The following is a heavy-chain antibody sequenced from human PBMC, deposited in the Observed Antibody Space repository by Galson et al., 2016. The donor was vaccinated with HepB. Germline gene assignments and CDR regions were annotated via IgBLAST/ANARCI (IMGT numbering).Heavy chain of an antibody. CDR2: ISAYNGNT. J-gene: IGHJ4*02. CDR1: GYTFTSYG. D-gene: IGHD6-13*01. Sequence: SVKVSCKASGYTFTSYGISWVRQAPGQGLEWMGWISAYNGNTNTAQKLQGRVTMTTDTSTSTAYMELRSLRSGDTAVYYCARDFAAGYISSRYPFDYWGQGTLVTVSS. V-gene: IGHV1-18*01. CDR3: ARDFAAGYISSRYPFDY.